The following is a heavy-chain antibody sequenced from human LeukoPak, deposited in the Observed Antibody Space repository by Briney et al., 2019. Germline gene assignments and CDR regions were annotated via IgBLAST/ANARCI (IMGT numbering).Heavy chain of an antibody. CDR3: TAITAAGQRGSSFDY. V-gene: IGHV3-23*01. CDR1: GFTFSNYA. CDR2: ISGSGGST. J-gene: IGHJ4*02. Sequence: GGSLRLSCAASGFTFSNYAMSWVRQAPGKGPEWVSAISGSGGSTYYADSVKGRFTISRDNSKNTLYLQMNSLRAEDTAVYFCTAITAAGQRGSSFDYWGQGTLVTVSS. D-gene: IGHD6-13*01.